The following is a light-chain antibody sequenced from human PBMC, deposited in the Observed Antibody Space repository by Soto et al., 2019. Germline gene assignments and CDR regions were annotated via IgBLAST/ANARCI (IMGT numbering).Light chain of an antibody. Sequence: EIVLTQSPGTLFLSPGERATLSCRASQSVGNNYLAWYQQKPGQPPRLLIYVASNRATGFPDRFSGSGSGTDFTLTISRLEPEDFAVYYCQQYGTSPPTFGPGT. J-gene: IGKJ3*01. CDR2: VAS. V-gene: IGKV3-20*01. CDR3: QQYGTSPPT. CDR1: QSVGNNY.